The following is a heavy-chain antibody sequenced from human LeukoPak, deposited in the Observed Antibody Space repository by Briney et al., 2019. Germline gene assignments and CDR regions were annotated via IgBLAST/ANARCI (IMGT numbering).Heavy chain of an antibody. V-gene: IGHV1-69*05. Sequence: ASVKVSCKASGGTFSSYAISWVRQAPGQGLEWMGRIIPIFGTANYAQKFQGRVTITTDESTSTAYMELSSLRSEDTAVYYSAMSVTMVVTPLLDPWGQGTLVTVSS. D-gene: IGHD4-23*01. J-gene: IGHJ5*02. CDR1: GGTFSSYA. CDR3: AMSVTMVVTPLLDP. CDR2: IIPIFGTA.